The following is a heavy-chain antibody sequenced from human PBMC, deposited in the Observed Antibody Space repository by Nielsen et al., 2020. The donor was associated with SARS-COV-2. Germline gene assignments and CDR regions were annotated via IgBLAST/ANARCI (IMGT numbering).Heavy chain of an antibody. CDR1: GFTVSSNY. D-gene: IGHD3-22*01. J-gene: IGHJ4*02. CDR3: AREEDYYDSSGYSYYFDY. Sequence: GESLKISCAASGFTVSSNYMSWVRQAPGKGLEWVSVIYSGGSTYYADSVKGRFTISRDNSKNTLYLQMNSLRAEDTAVYYCAREEDYYDSSGYSYYFDYWGQGTLVTVSS. CDR2: IYSGGST. V-gene: IGHV3-53*01.